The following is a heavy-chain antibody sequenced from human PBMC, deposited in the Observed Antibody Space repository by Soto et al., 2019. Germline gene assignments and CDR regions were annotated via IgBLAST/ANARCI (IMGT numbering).Heavy chain of an antibody. D-gene: IGHD6-13*01. Sequence: QVQLQESGPGLVKPSQTLSLTCTVSGGSISSGGYYWSWIRQHPGKGLEWIGYIYYSGSTYYNPSLKSRVTISVDTSKNQFSLKLSSVTAADTAVYYWAREVSSSWYRGWFDPWGQGTLVTVSS. CDR3: AREVSSSWYRGWFDP. CDR1: GGSISSGGYY. V-gene: IGHV4-31*03. CDR2: IYYSGST. J-gene: IGHJ5*02.